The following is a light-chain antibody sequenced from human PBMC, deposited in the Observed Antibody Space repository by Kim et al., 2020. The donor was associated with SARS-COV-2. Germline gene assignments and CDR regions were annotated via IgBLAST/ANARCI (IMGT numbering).Light chain of an antibody. CDR1: QSVSSY. CDR2: DAS. CDR3: QQRSNWPIT. Sequence: LSPGERATPACRASQSVSSYLAWYQQKPGQAPRLLIYDASNRATGIPARFSGSGSGTDFTLTISSLEPEDFAVYYCQQRSNWPITFGQGTRLEIK. V-gene: IGKV3-11*01. J-gene: IGKJ5*01.